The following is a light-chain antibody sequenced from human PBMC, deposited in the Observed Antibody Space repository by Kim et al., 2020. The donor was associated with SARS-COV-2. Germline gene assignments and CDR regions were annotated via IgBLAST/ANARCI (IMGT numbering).Light chain of an antibody. CDR2: DAS. CDR3: QQYNDWPPGDT. V-gene: IGKV3-15*01. J-gene: IGKJ2*01. CDR1: QTISSF. Sequence: EIVMTQSPATLSVSPGERATLSCRASQTISSFLAWYQQKPGQAPRLLIYDASTRATGVPARFSGSGSGTEFTLTINSLQSEDFAIYYCQQYNDWPPGDTFGQGTKLEIK.